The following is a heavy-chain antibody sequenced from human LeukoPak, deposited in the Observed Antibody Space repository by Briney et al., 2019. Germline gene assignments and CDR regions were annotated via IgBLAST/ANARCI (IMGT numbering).Heavy chain of an antibody. J-gene: IGHJ4*02. CDR1: GFTFSDYY. CDR2: ISSSVSTI. D-gene: IGHD1-14*01. CDR3: AKDLTVGGWGY. Sequence: GGSLRLSCAASGFTFSDYYIGWIRQAPGKGLEWVSYISSSVSTIYYADSVKGRFTISRDNAKNSLYLQMNSLRAEETAVYYCAKDLTVGGWGYWGQGTLVNVSS. V-gene: IGHV3-11*04.